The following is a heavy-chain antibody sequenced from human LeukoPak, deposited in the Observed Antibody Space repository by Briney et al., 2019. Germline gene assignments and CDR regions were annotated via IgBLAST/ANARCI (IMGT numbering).Heavy chain of an antibody. V-gene: IGHV1-8*03. J-gene: IGHJ4*02. Sequence: ASVKVSCKASGYTFTSYDVNWVRQATGQGLEWMGWMNPNSGNTGYAQKFQGRVTITRNTSISTDYMELSSRRSEDTAVYNCARAAAGTGYYFDYWGQGTLVTVSS. CDR3: ARAAAGTGYYFDY. D-gene: IGHD6-13*01. CDR1: GYTFTSYD. CDR2: MNPNSGNT.